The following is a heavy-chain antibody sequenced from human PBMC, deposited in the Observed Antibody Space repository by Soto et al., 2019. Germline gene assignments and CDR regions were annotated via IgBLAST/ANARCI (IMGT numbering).Heavy chain of an antibody. Sequence: SETLSLTCTVSGGSISSYYWSWIRQPPGKGLEWIGYIYYSGSTNYNPSLKSRVTISVDTSKNQFSLKLSSVTAADTDVYYCAREGYDFWSVYYRGNWFDPWVQGTLVTVSS. J-gene: IGHJ5*02. CDR1: GGSISSYY. V-gene: IGHV4-59*01. D-gene: IGHD3-3*01. CDR3: AREGYDFWSVYYRGNWFDP. CDR2: IYYSGST.